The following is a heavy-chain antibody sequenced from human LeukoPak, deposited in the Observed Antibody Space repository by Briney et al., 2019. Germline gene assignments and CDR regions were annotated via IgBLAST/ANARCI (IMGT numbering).Heavy chain of an antibody. J-gene: IGHJ4*02. CDR1: GFTFSSYG. Sequence: GGSLRLSCAASGFTFSSYGMSWVRQAPGKGLEWVSAISGSGGSTYYADSVKGRFTISRDNSNSTLYLQMNSLRAEDTAVYYCAKDRYYYDSSGYFFDYWGQGTLVTVSS. V-gene: IGHV3-23*01. D-gene: IGHD3-22*01. CDR3: AKDRYYYDSSGYFFDY. CDR2: ISGSGGST.